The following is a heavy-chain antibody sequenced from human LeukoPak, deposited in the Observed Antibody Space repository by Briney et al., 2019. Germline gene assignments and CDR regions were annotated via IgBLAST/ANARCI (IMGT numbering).Heavy chain of an antibody. CDR1: GGSFSGYY. D-gene: IGHD6-19*01. CDR3: ARISNSGWFFDY. V-gene: IGHV4-34*01. Sequence: SETLSLTCAVYGGSFSGYYWSWIRQPPGKGLEWIGEINHSGSTNYNPSLKSRVTISVDTSKNQFSLKLSSVTAADTAVYYCARISNSGWFFDYWGQGTLVTVSS. J-gene: IGHJ4*02. CDR2: INHSGST.